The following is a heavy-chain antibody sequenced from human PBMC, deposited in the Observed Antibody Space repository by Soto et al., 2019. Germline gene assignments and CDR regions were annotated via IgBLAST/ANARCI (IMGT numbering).Heavy chain of an antibody. CDR1: GFTFSSYT. J-gene: IGHJ4*02. D-gene: IGHD5-12*01. CDR2: ISGRGGST. Sequence: PGGSLRLSCAASGFTFSSYTMSWVRQAPGKGLGWVSAISGRGGSTNYADSAKGRFTISRDNSKNTLYLQMNSLGAEDTAVYYCTKDGYSSDWDPIDYWGQGTLVTVSS. CDR3: TKDGYSSDWDPIDY. V-gene: IGHV3-23*01.